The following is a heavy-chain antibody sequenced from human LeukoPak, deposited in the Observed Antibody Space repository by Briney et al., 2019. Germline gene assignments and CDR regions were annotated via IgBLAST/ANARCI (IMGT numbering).Heavy chain of an antibody. Sequence: ASVKVSCKASGYTFTGYYMHWVRQAPGQGLEWMGWINPNSGGTNYAQKFQGRVTMTRDTSISTAYTELSSLRSEDTAVYYCARDYLNYYYDMWGQGTLVTVAS. CDR1: GYTFTGYY. D-gene: IGHD3-22*01. J-gene: IGHJ4*02. V-gene: IGHV1-2*02. CDR2: INPNSGGT. CDR3: ARDYLNYYYDM.